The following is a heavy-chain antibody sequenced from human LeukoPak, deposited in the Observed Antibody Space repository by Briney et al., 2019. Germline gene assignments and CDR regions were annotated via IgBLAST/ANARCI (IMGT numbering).Heavy chain of an antibody. J-gene: IGHJ3*02. D-gene: IGHD3-10*01. CDR1: GFTFSSYA. CDR3: AKELLWFGELLQSAFDI. CDR2: ISGSGGST. V-gene: IGHV3-23*01. Sequence: GGSLRLSCAASGFTFSSYAMSWVRQAPGKGLEWVSAISGSGGSTYYADSVKGRFTISRDNSKNTLYLQMNSLRAEDTAVYYCAKELLWFGELLQSAFDIWGQGTMVTVSS.